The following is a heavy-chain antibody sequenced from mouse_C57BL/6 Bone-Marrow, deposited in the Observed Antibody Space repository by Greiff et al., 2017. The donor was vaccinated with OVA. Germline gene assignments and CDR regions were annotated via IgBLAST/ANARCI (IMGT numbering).Heavy chain of an antibody. J-gene: IGHJ3*01. Sequence: VQLQESGAELARPGASVKLSCKASGYTFTSYGISWVKQRTGQGLEWIGEIYPRSGNTYYNEKFKGKATLTADKSSSTAYMELRSLTSEDSAVYCGASFAYYSNYERAWFAYWGQGTLVTVSA. D-gene: IGHD2-5*01. CDR1: GYTFTSYG. CDR3: ASFAYYSNYERAWFAY. V-gene: IGHV1-81*01. CDR2: IYPRSGNT.